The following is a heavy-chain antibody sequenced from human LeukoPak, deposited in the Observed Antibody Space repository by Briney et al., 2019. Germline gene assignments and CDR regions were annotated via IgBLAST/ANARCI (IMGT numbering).Heavy chain of an antibody. CDR1: GFTFSSYA. V-gene: IGHV3-23*01. CDR3: AKDLGNTMVRGVHYYFDY. CDR2: ISGSGGST. D-gene: IGHD3-10*01. Sequence: GGSLRLSCAASGFTFSSYAMSWVRQAPGKGLEWVSAISGSGGSTYYADSVKGRFTISRDNSKNTLYLQMNSLRAEDTAVYYCAKDLGNTMVRGVHYYFDYWGQGTLVTVSS. J-gene: IGHJ4*02.